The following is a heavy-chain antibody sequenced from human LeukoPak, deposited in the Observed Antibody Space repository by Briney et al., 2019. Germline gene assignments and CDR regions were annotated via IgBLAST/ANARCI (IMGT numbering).Heavy chain of an antibody. J-gene: IGHJ3*02. Sequence: SETLSLTCTVSGGSISSSSYSWGWIRQPPGKGLEWIGSIYYSGSTYYNPSLKSRVTISVDTSKNQFSLKLSSVTAADTAVYYCARERITMVRGASANAFDIWGQGTMVTVSS. CDR2: IYYSGST. CDR3: ARERITMVRGASANAFDI. V-gene: IGHV4-39*07. D-gene: IGHD3-10*01. CDR1: GGSISSSSYS.